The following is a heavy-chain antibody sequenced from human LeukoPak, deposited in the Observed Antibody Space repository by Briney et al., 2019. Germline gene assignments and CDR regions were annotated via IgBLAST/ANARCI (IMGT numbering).Heavy chain of an antibody. Sequence: PGGSLRLSCAASGFTVSSNYMSWVRQAPGKGLEWVSVIYSGGSTYYADSVKGRFTISRDNSKNTLYLQMNSLRSEDTAVYYCAREKPTMGGFDYWGQGTLVTVSS. V-gene: IGHV3-53*05. CDR2: IYSGGST. CDR1: GFTVSSNY. CDR3: AREKPTMGGFDY. D-gene: IGHD3-10*01. J-gene: IGHJ4*02.